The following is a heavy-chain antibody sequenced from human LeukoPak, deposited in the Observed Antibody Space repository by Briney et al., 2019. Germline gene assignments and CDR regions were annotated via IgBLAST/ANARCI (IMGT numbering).Heavy chain of an antibody. Sequence: ASVKVSCKASGYSFTRYAMHWVRQAPGQRLEWMGWINAGNGNTKYSQKFQGRVTITRDTSASTAYMELSSLRSEDTAVYYCARSPPLGDYDLGNHYYFDYWGQGALVTVSS. V-gene: IGHV1-3*01. CDR2: INAGNGNT. D-gene: IGHD4-17*01. CDR3: ARSPPLGDYDLGNHYYFDY. J-gene: IGHJ4*02. CDR1: GYSFTRYA.